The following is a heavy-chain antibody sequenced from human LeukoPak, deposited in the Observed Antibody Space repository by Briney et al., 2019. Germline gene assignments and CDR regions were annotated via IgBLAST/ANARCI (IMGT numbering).Heavy chain of an antibody. CDR2: ISYDGSNK. Sequence: PGGSLRLSCAASGFTFDDYGMSWVRHAPGKGLEWVAVISYDGSNKYYADSVKGRFTISRDNSKNTVYLQMNSLRPEDTAVYYCARGDSSGYYVVSVDYWGQGTLVTVSS. V-gene: IGHV3-30*03. CDR3: ARGDSSGYYVVSVDY. CDR1: GFTFDDYG. J-gene: IGHJ4*02. D-gene: IGHD3-22*01.